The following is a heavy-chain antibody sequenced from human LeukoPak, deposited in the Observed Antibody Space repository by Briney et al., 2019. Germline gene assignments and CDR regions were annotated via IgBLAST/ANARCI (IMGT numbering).Heavy chain of an antibody. CDR2: FDPEDGET. J-gene: IGHJ6*03. V-gene: IGHV1-24*01. CDR3: ATFQGGYYYYMDV. Sequence: ASVKVSCTVSGYTLTELSMHWVRQAPGKGLEWMGGFDPEDGETIYAQKFQGRVTMTEDTSTDTAYMELSSLRSEDTAMYYCATFQGGYYYYMDVWGKGTTVTVSS. D-gene: IGHD3-16*01. CDR1: GYTLTELS.